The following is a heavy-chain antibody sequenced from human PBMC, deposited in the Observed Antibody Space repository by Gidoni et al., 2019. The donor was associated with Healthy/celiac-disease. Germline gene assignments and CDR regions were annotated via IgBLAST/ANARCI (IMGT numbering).Heavy chain of an antibody. V-gene: IGHV1-69*06. CDR2: IIPIFGTA. CDR1: GGTFSSYA. CDR3: AGGGSSWQHWYFDL. D-gene: IGHD6-13*01. J-gene: IGHJ2*01. Sequence: QVQLVQSGAEVKKPGSSVKVSCKASGGTFSSYAISWVRQAPGQGLEWMGGIIPIFGTANYAQKFQGRVTITADKSTSTAYLGLSSLRSEDTAVYYCAGGGSSWQHWYFDLWGRGTLVTVSS.